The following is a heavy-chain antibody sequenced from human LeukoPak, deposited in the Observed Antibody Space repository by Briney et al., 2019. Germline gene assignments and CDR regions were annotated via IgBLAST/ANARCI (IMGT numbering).Heavy chain of an antibody. V-gene: IGHV3-48*01. Sequence: PGGSLRLSCAASGFTFRTYSMNWVRQAPGKGPEWVSYISSSSSTIYYADSVKGRFTISRDNAKNSLYLQMNSLRAEDTAVYYCARDIAAAGTHAFDIWGQGTMVTVSS. D-gene: IGHD6-13*01. CDR1: GFTFRTYS. J-gene: IGHJ3*02. CDR2: ISSSSSTI. CDR3: ARDIAAAGTHAFDI.